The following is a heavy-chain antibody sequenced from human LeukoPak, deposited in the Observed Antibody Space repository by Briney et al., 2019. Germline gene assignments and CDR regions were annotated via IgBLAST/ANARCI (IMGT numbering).Heavy chain of an antibody. Sequence: PSETLSLTCAAYGGSFSGYYWTWIRQTPGKGLEWIGEINRSGTTKYNPSLKSRITISVDTSKNQFSLKLSSVTAADTAVYYCVRGWGEDKVHYWGQGTLVTVSS. D-gene: IGHD3-16*01. V-gene: IGHV4-34*01. J-gene: IGHJ4*02. CDR3: VRGWGEDKVHY. CDR1: GGSFSGYY. CDR2: INRSGTT.